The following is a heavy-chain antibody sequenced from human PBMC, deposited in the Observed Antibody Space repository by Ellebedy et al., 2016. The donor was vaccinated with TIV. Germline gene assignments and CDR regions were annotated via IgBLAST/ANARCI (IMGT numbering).Heavy chain of an antibody. Sequence: SETLSLXXTVSGYSISSGYYWGWIRQPPGKGLEWIGSIYHSGSTYYNPSLKSRVTISVDTSKNQFSLKLSSVTAADTAVYYCARLDTTGPDDYWGQGTLVTVSS. V-gene: IGHV4-38-2*02. CDR1: GYSISSGYY. CDR2: IYHSGST. J-gene: IGHJ4*02. CDR3: ARLDTTGPDDY. D-gene: IGHD1-1*01.